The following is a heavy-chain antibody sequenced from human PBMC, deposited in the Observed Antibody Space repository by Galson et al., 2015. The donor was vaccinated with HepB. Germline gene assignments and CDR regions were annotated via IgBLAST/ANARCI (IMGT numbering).Heavy chain of an antibody. CDR3: AKNYDILTGYHRFDS. CDR2: ISGSAVST. CDR1: GFIFSNYA. Sequence: SLRLSCAASGFIFSNYAMSWVRQAPGKGLGWVSGISGSAVSTYYADSVKGRFTISRDTSKNTLYLQMNSLRAEDTAVYYCAKNYDILTGYHRFDSWGQGTLVTVSS. D-gene: IGHD3-9*01. V-gene: IGHV3-23*01. J-gene: IGHJ4*02.